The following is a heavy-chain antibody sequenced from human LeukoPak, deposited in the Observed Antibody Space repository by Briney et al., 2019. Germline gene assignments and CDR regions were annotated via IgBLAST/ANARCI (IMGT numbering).Heavy chain of an antibody. CDR2: IWYDGSNK. D-gene: IGHD3-9*01. CDR3: ARERKHSRYFDP. V-gene: IGHV3-33*01. CDR1: GFTFSSYG. Sequence: PGRSLRLSCAASGFTFSSYGMHWVRQAPGKGLEGVAVIWYDGSNKYYADAVKGRFTISRDNSKNTLYLQMNSLRAEDTAVYYCARERKHSRYFDPWGQGTLVTVSS. J-gene: IGHJ5*02.